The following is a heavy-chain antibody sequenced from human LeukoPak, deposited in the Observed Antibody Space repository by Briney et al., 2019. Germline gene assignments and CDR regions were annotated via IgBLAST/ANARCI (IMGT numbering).Heavy chain of an antibody. D-gene: IGHD6-19*01. V-gene: IGHV4-39*01. J-gene: IGHJ4*02. Sequence: SETLSLTCTVSGGSISSSSYYWGWIRQPPGKGLEWIGSIYYSGSTYYNPSLKSRVTISVDTSKNQFSLKLGSVTAADTAVYYCASEKAVAGHYWGQGTLVTVSS. CDR1: GGSISSSSYY. CDR2: IYYSGST. CDR3: ASEKAVAGHY.